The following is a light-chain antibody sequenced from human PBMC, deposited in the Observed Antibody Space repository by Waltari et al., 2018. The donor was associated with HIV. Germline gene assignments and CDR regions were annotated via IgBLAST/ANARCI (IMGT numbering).Light chain of an antibody. CDR2: RNN. Sequence: QSVLTQPPSVSGAPGQRVTISCTGSSSNIGAGYDVHWYQQLPGTAPKLLIYRNNQRPSGVPDRFSGSKSGTSASLAISGLRSDDEADYYCAAWDGSLSAYVLFGGGTKLTVL. J-gene: IGLJ2*01. CDR1: SSNIGAGYD. V-gene: IGLV1-47*01. CDR3: AAWDGSLSAYVL.